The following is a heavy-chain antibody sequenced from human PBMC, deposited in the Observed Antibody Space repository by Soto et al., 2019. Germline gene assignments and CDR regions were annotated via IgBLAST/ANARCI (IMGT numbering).Heavy chain of an antibody. CDR1: GGSISSSSYY. CDR3: ARHRPELLPPYYDILTGDVYGMDV. V-gene: IGHV4-39*01. Sequence: SETLSLTCTVSGGSISSSSYYWGWIRQPPGKGLEWIGSIYYSGSTYYNPSLKSRVTISVDTSKNQFSLKPSSVTAADTAVYYCARHRPELLPPYYDILTGDVYGMDVWGQGTTVTVSS. CDR2: IYYSGST. D-gene: IGHD3-9*01. J-gene: IGHJ6*02.